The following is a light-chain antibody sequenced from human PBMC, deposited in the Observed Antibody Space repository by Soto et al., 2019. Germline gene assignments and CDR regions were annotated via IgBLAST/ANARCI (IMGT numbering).Light chain of an antibody. CDR3: QSYDSSLSGPVV. CDR1: SSNIGAGYD. CDR2: GNS. J-gene: IGLJ2*01. Sequence: QSVLTQPPSVSGAPGQRVTISCTGSSSNIGAGYDVHWYQQLPGTAPKLLIYGNSNRPSGVPDRFSGSKSGTSASLAITGLKAEDDADYCQSYDSSLSGPVVFGGGTKLTVL. V-gene: IGLV1-40*01.